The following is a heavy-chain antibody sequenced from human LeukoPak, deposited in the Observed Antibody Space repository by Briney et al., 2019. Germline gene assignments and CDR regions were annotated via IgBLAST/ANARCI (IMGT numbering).Heavy chain of an antibody. J-gene: IGHJ6*03. CDR1: SGSISSYY. D-gene: IGHD3-9*01. CDR3: ARDIDILTGRYYYMDV. CDR2: VYTSGST. Sequence: PETLSLTCTVSSGSISSYYWSWIRQPAGKGLEWIGRVYTSGSTNYNPSLKSRVTMSVDTSKNQFSLKLSSVTAADTAVYYCARDIDILTGRYYYMDVWGKGTTVTVSS. V-gene: IGHV4-4*07.